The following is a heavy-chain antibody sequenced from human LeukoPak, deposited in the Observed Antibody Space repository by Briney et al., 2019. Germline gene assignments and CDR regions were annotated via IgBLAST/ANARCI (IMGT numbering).Heavy chain of an antibody. D-gene: IGHD6-19*01. CDR1: GYTFTNYG. CDR3: ARDQAHEYSSGSYGGYYYYYMDV. CDR2: ISSYNGNT. V-gene: IGHV1-18*01. Sequence: ASVKVSCKASGYTFTNYGISWVRQAPRQGLEWMGWISSYNGNTNYARNLQGRVTMTTDTSTSTAYMELRSLRSDDTAVYYCARDQAHEYSSGSYGGYYYYYMDVWGKGTTVTISS. J-gene: IGHJ6*03.